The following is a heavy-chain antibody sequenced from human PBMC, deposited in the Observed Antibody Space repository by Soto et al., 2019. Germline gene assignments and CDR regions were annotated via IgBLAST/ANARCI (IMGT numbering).Heavy chain of an antibody. CDR2: ISGSGGST. V-gene: IGHV3-23*01. Sequence: PGGSLRLSCAASGFTFSSYAMSWVRQAPGKGLEWVSAISGSGGSTYYADSVKGRFTISRDNSKNTLYLQMNSLRAEDTAVYYCAKDRPPTHFVVVAATYYFGYWGQGTLVTVSS. D-gene: IGHD2-15*01. CDR1: GFTFSSYA. J-gene: IGHJ4*02. CDR3: AKDRPPTHFVVVAATYYFGY.